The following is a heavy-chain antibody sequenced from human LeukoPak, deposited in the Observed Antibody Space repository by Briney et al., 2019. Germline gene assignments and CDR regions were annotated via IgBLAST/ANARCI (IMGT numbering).Heavy chain of an antibody. CDR3: AKHYSGSSTASFDS. D-gene: IGHD1-26*01. V-gene: IGHV3-23*01. Sequence: GGSPRLSCAASGFSFSYYAMNWVRQAPGEGLEWVSGLSGSGVSTYYADSVKGRFTISRDSSKNTLYLQLNDLRAEDTAVYYCAKHYSGSSTASFDSWGQGTLVTVSS. CDR2: LSGSGVST. J-gene: IGHJ4*02. CDR1: GFSFSYYA.